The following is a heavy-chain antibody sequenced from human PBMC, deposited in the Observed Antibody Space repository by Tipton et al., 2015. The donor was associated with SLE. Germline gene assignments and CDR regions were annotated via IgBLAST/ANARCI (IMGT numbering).Heavy chain of an antibody. CDR2: ISHSGDT. CDR1: GFSINNGYF. J-gene: IGHJ4*02. V-gene: IGHV4-38-2*01. Sequence: GLVKPSETLSLSCDVSGFSINNGYFWGWIRQPPGKGPEWIATISHSGDTYYDPSLKSRVTISLDTSKNQFSLRLTSVTASDTAVYYCARGVDYWGQGTLVTVSS. CDR3: ARGVDY.